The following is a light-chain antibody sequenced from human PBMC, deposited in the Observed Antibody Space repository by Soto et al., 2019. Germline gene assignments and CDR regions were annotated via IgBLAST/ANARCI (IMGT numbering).Light chain of an antibody. CDR2: DNN. CDR3: GTWDSTLSAVV. CDR1: NSNIGNNY. Sequence: QSVLTQPPSVSAAPGQKVTISCSGSNSNIGNNYVSWYQQLPGTAPKLLIYDNNERPSGIPDRFSGSKSVTSATLGITGLQTGDEADYYCGTWDSTLSAVVFGGGTKLTVL. J-gene: IGLJ2*01. V-gene: IGLV1-51*01.